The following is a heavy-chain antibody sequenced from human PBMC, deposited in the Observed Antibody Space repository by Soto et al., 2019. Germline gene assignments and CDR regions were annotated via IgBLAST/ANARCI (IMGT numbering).Heavy chain of an antibody. CDR2: ISSYNGDT. D-gene: IGHD5-12*01. V-gene: IGHV1-18*01. Sequence: QVQLVQSGAEVKKPGASVKVSCKASGYTFTRSGISWVRQAPGQVHEWMGWISSYNGDTNYAQTFQCRVTMTTDTSTSTAYMELRSLRSDDTAVYYCAREGVAPYYYYGMDVWGQGTPVTVSS. CDR3: AREGVAPYYYYGMDV. CDR1: GYTFTRSG. J-gene: IGHJ6*02.